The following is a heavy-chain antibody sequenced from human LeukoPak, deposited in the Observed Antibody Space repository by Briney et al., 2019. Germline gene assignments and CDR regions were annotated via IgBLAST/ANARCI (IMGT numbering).Heavy chain of an antibody. CDR2: IYYSGST. J-gene: IGHJ3*02. V-gene: IGHV4-59*01. D-gene: IGHD6-13*01. CDR3: ARKADSSRAFDI. Sequence: PSETLSLTCTVSGGSISSYYWSWLRQPPGKGLEWIGYIYYSGSTNYNPSLKSRVTISVDTSKNQFSLKLSSVTAADTAVYYCARKADSSRAFDIWGQGTMVTVSS. CDR1: GGSISSYY.